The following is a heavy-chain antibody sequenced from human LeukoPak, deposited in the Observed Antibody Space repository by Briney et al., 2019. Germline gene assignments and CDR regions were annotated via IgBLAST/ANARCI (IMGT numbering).Heavy chain of an antibody. J-gene: IGHJ4*02. V-gene: IGHV4-34*01. CDR3: ARFYYGSGSYYNGDY. CDR1: GGSFSGYY. Sequence: PSETLSLTCAVYGGSFSGYYWSWIRQPPGKGLEWIGEINHSGSTNYNPSLKSRVTISVDTSKNQFSLKLSSVTAADTAVYYCARFYYGSGSYYNGDYWGQGTLVTVSS. D-gene: IGHD3-10*01. CDR2: INHSGST.